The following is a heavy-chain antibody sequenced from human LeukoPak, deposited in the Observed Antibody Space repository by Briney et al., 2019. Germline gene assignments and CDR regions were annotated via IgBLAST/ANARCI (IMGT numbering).Heavy chain of an antibody. Sequence: GGSLRLSCAASGFTVNSYYMGWVRQAPGKGLEWVSVIYSGGDTYYADSVKGRFTISRDNSKNMIYLEMSSLKAEDTAVYYCAKERSLEIAVAGTIFDYWGQGTLVTVSS. J-gene: IGHJ4*02. CDR1: GFTVNSYY. V-gene: IGHV3-66*01. CDR3: AKERSLEIAVAGTIFDY. CDR2: IYSGGDT. D-gene: IGHD6-19*01.